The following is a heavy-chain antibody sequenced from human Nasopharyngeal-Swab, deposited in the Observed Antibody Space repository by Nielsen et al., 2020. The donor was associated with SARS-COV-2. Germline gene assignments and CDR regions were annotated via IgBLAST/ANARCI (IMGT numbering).Heavy chain of an antibody. V-gene: IGHV4-31*03. J-gene: IGHJ6*02. CDR3: ARDRGRDTIFGVVPSYGMDV. CDR2: IYYSGST. CDR1: GGSISSGGYY. Sequence: SETLSLTCTVSGGSISSGGYYWSWIRQHPGKGLEWIGYIYYSGSTYYNPSLKSRVTISVDTSKNQFSLKLSSVTAADTAVYYCARDRGRDTIFGVVPSYGMDVWGQGTTVTVSS. D-gene: IGHD3-3*01.